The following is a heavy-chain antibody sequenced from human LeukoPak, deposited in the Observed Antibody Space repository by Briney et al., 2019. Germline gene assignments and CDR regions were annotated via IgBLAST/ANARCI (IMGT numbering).Heavy chain of an antibody. CDR2: IYSGGKT. CDR1: GFIVSSDY. J-gene: IGHJ4*02. Sequence: GGSLRLSCAASGFIVSSDYMSWVRQGPGKGLEWVSVIYSGGKTYYADSVKGRFTISRDDSKNTLYLQTNSLTSEDTAVYYCARESSSGYYLPYWGQGTLVTVSS. V-gene: IGHV3-66*02. CDR3: ARESSSGYYLPY. D-gene: IGHD3-22*01.